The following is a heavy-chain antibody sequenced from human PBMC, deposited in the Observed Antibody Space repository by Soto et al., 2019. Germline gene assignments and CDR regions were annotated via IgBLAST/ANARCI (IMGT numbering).Heavy chain of an antibody. CDR1: GGAFSSYA. CDR3: ARGITMIVVDYYGMDV. D-gene: IGHD3-22*01. CDR2: IIPIFGTA. J-gene: IGHJ6*02. V-gene: IGHV1-69*13. Sequence: GAPVEGSSNASGGAFSSYAISWVRQAPGKGLEWMGGIIPIFGTANYAQKFQGRVTITADESTSTAYMELSSLRSEDTAVYYCARGITMIVVDYYGMDVWGQGTTVTVSS.